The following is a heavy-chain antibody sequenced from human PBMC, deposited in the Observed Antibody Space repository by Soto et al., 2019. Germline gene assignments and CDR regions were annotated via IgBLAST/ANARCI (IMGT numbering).Heavy chain of an antibody. CDR1: GGTFSSYT. CDR2: IIPILGIA. J-gene: IGHJ4*02. V-gene: IGHV1-69*02. CDR3: ARIHSGSYPY. D-gene: IGHD1-26*01. Sequence: QVQLVQSGAEVKKPGSSVKVSCKASGGTFSSYTISWVRQAPGQGLEWMGRIIPILGIANYAQKFQGRVTITADKSTSTAYMVLSSLRSEDTGVYYCARIHSGSYPYWGQGTLVTVSS.